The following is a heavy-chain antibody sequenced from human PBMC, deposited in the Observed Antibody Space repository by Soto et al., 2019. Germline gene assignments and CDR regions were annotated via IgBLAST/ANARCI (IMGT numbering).Heavy chain of an antibody. J-gene: IGHJ4*02. CDR2: FDPEDGET. V-gene: IGHV1-24*01. Sequence: ASVKVSCKVSGYTLTELSMHWVRQAPGKGLEWMGGFDPEDGETIYAQKFQGRVTMTEDTSTDTAYMELSSLRSEDTAVYYCATDSPRFLEWLPLDYGGQGTLVTVSS. CDR3: ATDSPRFLEWLPLDY. CDR1: GYTLTELS. D-gene: IGHD3-3*01.